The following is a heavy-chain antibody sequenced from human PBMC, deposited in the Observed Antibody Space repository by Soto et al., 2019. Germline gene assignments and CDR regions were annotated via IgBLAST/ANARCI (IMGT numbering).Heavy chain of an antibody. Sequence: GESLKISCNGSGYGFTSYWISWVRQMPGKGLEWMGRIDPSDSYTNYSPSFQGHVTISADKSISTAYLQWSSLKASDTAMYYCARLGIAARTGLEYYYYGMDVWGQGTTVTVSS. CDR3: ARLGIAARTGLEYYYYGMDV. CDR2: IDPSDSYT. CDR1: GYGFTSYW. V-gene: IGHV5-10-1*01. D-gene: IGHD6-6*01. J-gene: IGHJ6*02.